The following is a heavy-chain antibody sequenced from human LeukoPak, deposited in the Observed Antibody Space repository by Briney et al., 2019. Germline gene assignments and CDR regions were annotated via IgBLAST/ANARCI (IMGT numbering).Heavy chain of an antibody. CDR3: ARGTELRGGNSRDWFDP. CDR2: MNPNSGNT. V-gene: IGHV1-8*01. Sequence: ASVKVSCKASGYTFTSYDINWVRQATGQGLEWMGWMNPNSGNTGYAQKFQGRVTMTRNTSISTAYMELGSLRSEDTAVYYCARGTELRGGNSRDWFDPWGQGTLVTVSS. D-gene: IGHD2-21*02. J-gene: IGHJ5*02. CDR1: GYTFTSYD.